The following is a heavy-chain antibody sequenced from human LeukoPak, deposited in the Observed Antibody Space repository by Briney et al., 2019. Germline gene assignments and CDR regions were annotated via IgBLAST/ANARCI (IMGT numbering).Heavy chain of an antibody. CDR1: GGSITSSYY. CDR2: IYYSGST. Sequence: SSETLSLTCTVAGGSITSSYYWGWIRQPPGKGLEWIGSIYYSGSTYYNPSLKSRVIISVDTSKNQFSLKLSSVTAADTAVYYCARDRHLGYCSGGSCYRYDYWGQGTLVTVSS. CDR3: ARDRHLGYCSGGSCYRYDY. V-gene: IGHV4-39*02. J-gene: IGHJ4*02. D-gene: IGHD2-15*01.